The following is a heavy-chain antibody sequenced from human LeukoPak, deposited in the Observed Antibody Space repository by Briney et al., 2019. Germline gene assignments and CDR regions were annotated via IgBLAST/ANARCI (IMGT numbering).Heavy chain of an antibody. D-gene: IGHD3-22*01. Sequence: KSSETPSLTCTVSGGSISSGSYYWSWIRQPAGKGLEWIGRIYTSGSTNYNPSLKSRVTISVDTSKNQFSLKLSSVTAADTAVYYCARVITDYYDSSGYSDYFDYWGQGTLVTVSS. CDR1: GGSISSGSYY. V-gene: IGHV4-61*02. J-gene: IGHJ4*02. CDR2: IYTSGST. CDR3: ARVITDYYDSSGYSDYFDY.